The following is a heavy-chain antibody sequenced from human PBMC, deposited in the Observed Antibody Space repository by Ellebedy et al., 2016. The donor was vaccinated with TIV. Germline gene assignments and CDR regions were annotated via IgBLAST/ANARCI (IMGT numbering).Heavy chain of an antibody. Sequence: GSLRLSCGVSDDSISRDKWWTWVRQAPGRALEWIGEIHHTKGTNYNPSLKSRVSMSVDKSKNQFSLNINSVTAADTAVYFGARGGNWLFDYWGPGILVTVSS. J-gene: IGHJ4*02. CDR1: DDSISRDKW. CDR3: ARGGNWLFDY. V-gene: IGHV4-4*01. CDR2: IHHTKGT. D-gene: IGHD1-20*01.